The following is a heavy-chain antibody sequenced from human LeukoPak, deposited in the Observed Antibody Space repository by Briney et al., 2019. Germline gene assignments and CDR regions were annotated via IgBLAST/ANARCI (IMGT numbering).Heavy chain of an antibody. D-gene: IGHD6-13*01. V-gene: IGHV4-34*01. CDR3: ARLNGRYSSSQKAKKLYYYYYMDV. CDR2: INHSGST. CDR1: GGSFSGYY. J-gene: IGHJ6*03. Sequence: PSETLSLTCAVYGGSFSGYYWSWIRQPPGKGLKWIGEINHSGSTNYNPSLKSRVTISVDTSKNQFSLKLSSVTAADTAVYYCARLNGRYSSSQKAKKLYYYYYMDVWGKGTTVTVSS.